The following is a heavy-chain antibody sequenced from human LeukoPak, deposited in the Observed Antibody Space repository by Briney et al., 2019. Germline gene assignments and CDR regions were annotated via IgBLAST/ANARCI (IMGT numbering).Heavy chain of an antibody. CDR2: IKSDGGTT. Sequence: GGSLRLSCAASGFTCNNAWMSWVRQAPGKGLEWIGRIKSDGGTTDYAAPVKGRFTISRDDSKNTLYLQMNSLKAEDTAVYYCTTDLGDYGDYVRCWGQGILVTVSS. CDR3: TTDLGDYGDYVRC. CDR1: GFTCNNAW. D-gene: IGHD4-17*01. J-gene: IGHJ4*02. V-gene: IGHV3-15*01.